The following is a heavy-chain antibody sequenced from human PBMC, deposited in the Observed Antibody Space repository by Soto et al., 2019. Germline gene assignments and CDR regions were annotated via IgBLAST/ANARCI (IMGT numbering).Heavy chain of an antibody. J-gene: IGHJ4*02. Sequence: GGSLRLSCAASGFTFSSYAMSWVRQAPGKGLEWVSAISGSGGSTYYADSVKGRFTISRDNSKNTLYLQMNSLRAEDTAVYYCAKPIFDRAYDSSGYPFDYWGQGTPVTVSS. CDR2: ISGSGGST. D-gene: IGHD3-22*01. CDR1: GFTFSSYA. V-gene: IGHV3-23*01. CDR3: AKPIFDRAYDSSGYPFDY.